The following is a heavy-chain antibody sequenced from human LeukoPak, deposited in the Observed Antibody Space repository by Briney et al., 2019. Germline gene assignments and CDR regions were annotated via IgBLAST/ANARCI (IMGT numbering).Heavy chain of an antibody. CDR3: ARGPNSNWSGLDF. CDR1: GFSFSGHW. D-gene: IGHD6-6*01. Sequence: GGSLRLSCTASGFSFSGHWMHWARQLPGKGLVWVSRISPTGSTTSYADSVKGRFTVSRDNAKNTLYLQVNNLRAEDTAVYYCARGPNSNWSGLDFWGQRTLLTVSS. V-gene: IGHV3-74*01. CDR2: ISPTGSTT. J-gene: IGHJ4*02.